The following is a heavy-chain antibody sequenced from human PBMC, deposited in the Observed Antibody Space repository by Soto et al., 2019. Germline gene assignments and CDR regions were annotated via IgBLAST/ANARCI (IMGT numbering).Heavy chain of an antibody. Sequence: QMVQSGAEIKEPGASVKVSCKTSGYIFVDYGIDWVRQAPGQDLQWMGWIGAYHTHTKDTPQFQGRVTITSDTSARTVYMELRSLRYDDTATYYCVIHENTLSPTHGGPGSRITGSS. D-gene: IGHD5-18*01. CDR3: VIHENTLSPTH. CDR1: GYIFVDYG. J-gene: IGHJ4*02. V-gene: IGHV1-18*04. CDR2: IGAYHTHT.